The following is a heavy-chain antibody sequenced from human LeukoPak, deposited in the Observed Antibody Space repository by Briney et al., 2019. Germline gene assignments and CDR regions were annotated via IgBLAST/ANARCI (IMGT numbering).Heavy chain of an antibody. V-gene: IGHV3-33*03. J-gene: IGHJ4*02. CDR1: GFTLSDYG. CDR3: TLDY. CDR2: ISSDGSIK. Sequence: GGSLRLSCAVSGFTLSDYGIHWVRQAPGKGLEWVTIISSDGSIKYADSVKGRFTVSRDSSKNTVYLQMNSLRAEDTAVYYCTLDYWGQGTLVTVSS.